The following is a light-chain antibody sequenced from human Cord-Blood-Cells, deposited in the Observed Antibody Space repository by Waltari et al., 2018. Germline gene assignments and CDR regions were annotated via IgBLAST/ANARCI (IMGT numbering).Light chain of an antibody. J-gene: IGKJ2*01. V-gene: IGKV3-20*01. CDR1: QSVSSSY. Sequence: EIVLTQSPGTLSLSPGERATLSCRASQSVSSSYLAWYQQKPGQAPRLLFYGASSRATGIPDRFSGSGSGTDFTLTISRLGPEDFAVYYCQQYGSSPYTFGQGTKLEIK. CDR3: QQYGSSPYT. CDR2: GAS.